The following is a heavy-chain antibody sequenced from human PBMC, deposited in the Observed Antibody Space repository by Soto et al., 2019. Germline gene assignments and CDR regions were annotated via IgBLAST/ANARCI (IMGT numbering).Heavy chain of an antibody. D-gene: IGHD2-15*01. Sequence: SETLSLTCIVSGYSVTSSDYYWAWIRQPPGKGLEWIGSMFYGGLTYYNPSLKSRVTLSVDTSKNQFSVRLNSVTAADTAVYYCAPLSVSLSGPYGIHVWGQGTTVTVSS. CDR1: GYSVTSSDYY. J-gene: IGHJ6*02. V-gene: IGHV4-39*01. CDR3: APLSVSLSGPYGIHV. CDR2: MFYGGLT.